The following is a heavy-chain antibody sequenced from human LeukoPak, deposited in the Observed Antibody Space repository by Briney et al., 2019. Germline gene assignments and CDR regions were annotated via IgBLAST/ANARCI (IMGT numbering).Heavy chain of an antibody. D-gene: IGHD4-17*01. Sequence: SETLSLTCAVYGGSFSGCYWSWIRQPPGKGLEWIGEINHSGSTNYNPSLKSRVTISVDTSKNQFSLKLSSVTAADTAVYYCASIYGDYESDYYYGMDVWGQGTTVTVSS. J-gene: IGHJ6*02. CDR2: INHSGST. V-gene: IGHV4-34*01. CDR1: GGSFSGCY. CDR3: ASIYGDYESDYYYGMDV.